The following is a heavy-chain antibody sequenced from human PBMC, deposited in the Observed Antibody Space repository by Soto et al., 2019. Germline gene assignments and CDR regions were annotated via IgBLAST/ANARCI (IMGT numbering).Heavy chain of an antibody. CDR1: GGSVSSGSYY. J-gene: IGHJ6*02. Sequence: PSETLSLTCTVSGGSVSSGSYYWSCIRQPPWKGLEWIGYIYYSGSTNYNPSLKSRVTISVDTSKNQFSLKLSSVTASDTAVYYCARGLWYSSSSEFYYGIDVWGQGXKVTVYS. CDR3: ARGLWYSSSSEFYYGIDV. D-gene: IGHD6-6*01. V-gene: IGHV4-61*01. CDR2: IYYSGST.